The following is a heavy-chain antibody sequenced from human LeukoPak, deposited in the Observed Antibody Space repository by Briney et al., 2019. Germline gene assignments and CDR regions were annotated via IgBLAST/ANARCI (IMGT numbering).Heavy chain of an antibody. J-gene: IGHJ4*02. Sequence: PSETLSLTCGVSGGAITNTNYWTWVRQPPGKGLEWIGEVNLQGSTNYNPSLMGRVAIAVDTSENHISLQLTSVTAADTAVYYCSREGGPYRPLDYSGQGTLVTVSS. CDR3: SREGGPYRPLDY. CDR2: VNLQGST. V-gene: IGHV4-4*02. CDR1: GGAITNTNY.